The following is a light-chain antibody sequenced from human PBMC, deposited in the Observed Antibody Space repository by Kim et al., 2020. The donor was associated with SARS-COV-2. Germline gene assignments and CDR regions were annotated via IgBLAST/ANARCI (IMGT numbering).Light chain of an antibody. J-gene: IGLJ1*01. Sequence: GQSTTGSCTGASSDVGGFDLVSWYQHHPGKAPKLLIYGVRPRHAGVSDRFSASKSGRVASLTISGLQAEDEADYYCCSYAGRTAYVFGTGTKVTVL. CDR2: GVR. V-gene: IGLV2-23*02. CDR1: SSDVGGFDL. CDR3: CSYAGRTAYV.